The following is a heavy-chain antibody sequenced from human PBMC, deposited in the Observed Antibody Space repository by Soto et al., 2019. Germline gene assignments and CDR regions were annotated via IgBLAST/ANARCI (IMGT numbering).Heavy chain of an antibody. CDR3: AKGKWELPAPYWYFDL. CDR1: GFTFSSYA. Sequence: GGSLRFSCAASGFTFSSYAMSWVRQAPGKGLEWVSAISGSGGSTYYADSVKGRFTISRDNSKNTLYLQMNSLRAEDTAVYYCAKGKWELPAPYWYFDLWGRGTLVTVSS. CDR2: ISGSGGST. D-gene: IGHD1-26*01. J-gene: IGHJ2*01. V-gene: IGHV3-23*01.